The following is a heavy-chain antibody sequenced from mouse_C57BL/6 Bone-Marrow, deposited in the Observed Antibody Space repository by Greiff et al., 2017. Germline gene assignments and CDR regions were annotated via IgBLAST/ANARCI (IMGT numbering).Heavy chain of an antibody. D-gene: IGHD1-1*01. V-gene: IGHV3-6*01. CDR3: ARAGSTVVDV. J-gene: IGHJ1*03. CDR2: ISYDGSN. Sequence: EVQLQESGPGLVKPSQSLSLTCSVTGYSITSGYYWNWIRQFPGNKLEWMGYISYDGSNNYNPSLKNRISITRDTSKNQFFLKLNSVTTEDTATYYGARAGSTVVDVWGTGTTVTVSS. CDR1: GYSITSGYY.